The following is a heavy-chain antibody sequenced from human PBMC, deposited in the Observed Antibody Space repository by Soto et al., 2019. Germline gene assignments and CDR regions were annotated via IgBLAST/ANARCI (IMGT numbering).Heavy chain of an antibody. J-gene: IGHJ3*02. CDR3: ARGGVGSSPNDAFDI. Sequence: QGQLVESGGGVVQPGRSLRLSCAASGFSFDIHGMHWVRQAPGKGLEWVAVIWYDESYEYYADSVKGRFTISRDNSKKTLYLQMNNLRGDDTALYYCARGGVGSSPNDAFDIWGQGTSVTVSS. V-gene: IGHV3-33*01. CDR2: IWYDESYE. D-gene: IGHD1-26*01. CDR1: GFSFDIHG.